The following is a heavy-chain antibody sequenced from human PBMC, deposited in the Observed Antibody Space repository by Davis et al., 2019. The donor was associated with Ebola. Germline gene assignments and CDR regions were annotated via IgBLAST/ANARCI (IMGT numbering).Heavy chain of an antibody. Sequence: PGGSLRLSCAASGFTFSSYAMSWVRKAPGKGLEWVSAISGSGGSTYYADSVKGRFTISRDNSKNTLYLQMNSLRAEDTAVYYCAKAGGDYDSSGYTYWGQGTLVTVSS. CDR1: GFTFSSYA. D-gene: IGHD3-22*01. CDR3: AKAGGDYDSSGYTY. CDR2: ISGSGGST. J-gene: IGHJ4*02. V-gene: IGHV3-23*01.